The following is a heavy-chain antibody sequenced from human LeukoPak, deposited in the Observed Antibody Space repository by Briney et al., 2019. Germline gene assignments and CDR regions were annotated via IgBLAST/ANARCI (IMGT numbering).Heavy chain of an antibody. Sequence: ASVKVSCKASGYPFTTYYMHWLRQAPGQGLEWMGWINPNSGNTNYAQKLQGRVTMTTDTSTSTAYMELRSLRSDDTAVYYCARAEAIAVAGIFDYWGQGTLVTVSS. CDR3: ARAEAIAVAGIFDY. CDR1: GYPFTTYY. D-gene: IGHD6-19*01. V-gene: IGHV1-18*04. J-gene: IGHJ4*02. CDR2: INPNSGNT.